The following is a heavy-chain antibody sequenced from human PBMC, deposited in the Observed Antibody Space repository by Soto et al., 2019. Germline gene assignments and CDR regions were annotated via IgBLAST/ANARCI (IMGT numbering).Heavy chain of an antibody. V-gene: IGHV6-1*01. CDR1: GDSVSSNSAA. CDR3: ARDRTRYDSDSSGYYSEDFDI. Sequence: LQTLSLTCAISGDSVSSNSAAWNWIRQSPSRGLEWLGRTYYRSKWYNDYEVSVKSRITINTDTSKNQFSLQLNSVTPEDTAVYYCARDRTRYDSDSSGYYSEDFDIWRQGKMGTV. J-gene: IGHJ3*02. CDR2: TYYRSKWYN. D-gene: IGHD3-22*01.